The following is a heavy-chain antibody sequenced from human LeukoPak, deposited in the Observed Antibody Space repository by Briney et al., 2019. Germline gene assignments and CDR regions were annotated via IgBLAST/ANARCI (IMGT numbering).Heavy chain of an antibody. CDR3: ASKTAAHGY. D-gene: IGHD6-6*01. CDR2: INPSGGST. V-gene: IGHV1-46*01. Sequence: ASVKVSCKASGYTFTNYYVHWVRQAPGQGLEWMGIINPSGGSTSYAPKFQGRVTLTRDTSTSTIYMELSSLRSEDTAVCYCASKTAAHGYWGQGTLVTVSS. CDR1: GYTFTNYY. J-gene: IGHJ4*02.